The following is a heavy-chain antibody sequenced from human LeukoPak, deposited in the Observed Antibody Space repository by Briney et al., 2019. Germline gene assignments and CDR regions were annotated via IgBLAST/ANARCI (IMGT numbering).Heavy chain of an antibody. CDR3: ARGLVLTYYYFES. D-gene: IGHD2-8*02. Sequence: GGSLRLSCAASGFTVSSNYMTWVRQAPGRGLEWVSVILGGGGTYYADSVKGRFTISRDNSKNTLYLQMNSLRAEDTAVYYCARGLVLTYYYFESWGQGTLVTVSS. J-gene: IGHJ4*02. CDR2: ILGGGGT. V-gene: IGHV3-66*01. CDR1: GFTVSSNY.